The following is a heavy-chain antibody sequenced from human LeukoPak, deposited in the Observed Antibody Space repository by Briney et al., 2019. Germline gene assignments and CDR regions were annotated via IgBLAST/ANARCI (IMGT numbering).Heavy chain of an antibody. J-gene: IGHJ5*02. CDR1: GFTFSSYA. CDR3: AKDGSRFGGLLRNWFDP. V-gene: IGHV3-23*01. CDR2: ISGSGGST. D-gene: IGHD3-10*01. Sequence: PGGSLRLSCAASGFTFSSYAMSWVRQAPGKGLEWVSAISGSGGSTYYADSVKGRFTISRDNSKNTLYLQMNSLRAEDTAVYYCAKDGSRFGGLLRNWFDPWGQGTLVTVSS.